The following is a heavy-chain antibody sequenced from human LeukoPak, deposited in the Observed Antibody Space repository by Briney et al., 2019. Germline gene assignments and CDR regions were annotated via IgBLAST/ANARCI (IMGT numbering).Heavy chain of an antibody. V-gene: IGHV3-11*04. CDR1: GFTFSSYA. J-gene: IGHJ4*02. Sequence: PGGSLRLSCAASGFTFSSYAMSWIRQAPGKGLEWVSYISSSGSTIYYADSVKGRFTISRDNAKNSLYLQMNSLRAEDTAVYYCARAQGPHSGPYYFDYWGQGTLVTVSS. CDR3: ARAQGPHSGPYYFDY. D-gene: IGHD3-10*01. CDR2: ISSSGSTI.